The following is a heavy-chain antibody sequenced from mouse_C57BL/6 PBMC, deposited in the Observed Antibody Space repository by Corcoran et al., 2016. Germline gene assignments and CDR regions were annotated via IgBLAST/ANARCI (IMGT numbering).Heavy chain of an antibody. J-gene: IGHJ2*01. Sequence: QIQLVQSGPELKKPGETVKTACKASGNTFTTYGMSWVKQAPGKGLKWMGWRNTYSGVPTYADDFKGRFAFSLETSASTAYLQINNLKNEDTATYFCSITYYWGQGTTLTVSS. CDR2: RNTYSGVP. CDR1: GNTFTTYG. V-gene: IGHV9-3*01. CDR3: SITYY.